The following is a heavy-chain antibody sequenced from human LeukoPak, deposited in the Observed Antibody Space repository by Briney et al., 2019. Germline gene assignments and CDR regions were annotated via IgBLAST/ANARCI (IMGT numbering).Heavy chain of an antibody. V-gene: IGHV3-30*04. CDR2: ISYDGSNK. CDR3: ARDDNYQWLVLRGLFDY. CDR1: GFTFSSYA. Sequence: GRSLRLSCAASGFTFSSYAMHWVRQAPGKGLEWVAVISYDGSNKYYADSVKGRFTISRDNSKNTLYLQMNSLRAEDTAVYYCARDDNYQWLVLRGLFDYWGQGTLVTVSS. D-gene: IGHD6-19*01. J-gene: IGHJ4*02.